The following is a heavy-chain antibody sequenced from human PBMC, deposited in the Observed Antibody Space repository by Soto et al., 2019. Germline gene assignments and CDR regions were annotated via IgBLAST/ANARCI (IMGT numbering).Heavy chain of an antibody. CDR2: ISGSGANT. V-gene: IGHV3-23*01. CDR3: AKAYSGYDDIDY. D-gene: IGHD5-12*01. Sequence: EVQMLESGGGLVQPGGSLRLSCAASGFIFTSYAMSWVRQAPGKGLEWVSAISGSGANTYYADSVRGRFTISRDNSMTTLYLQMNSLRAEDTALYYCAKAYSGYDDIDYLGQGTLVTVSS. CDR1: GFIFTSYA. J-gene: IGHJ4*02.